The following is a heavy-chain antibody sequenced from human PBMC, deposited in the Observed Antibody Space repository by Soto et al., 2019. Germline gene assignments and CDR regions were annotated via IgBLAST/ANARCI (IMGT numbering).Heavy chain of an antibody. J-gene: IGHJ4*02. V-gene: IGHV4-39*02. CDR2: IDYTGNT. CDR1: GGSISSSSYY. CDR3: ARDHVATAGTLDF. Sequence: SETLSLTCTVSGGSISSSSYYWGCIRQPPGKGLEWIASIDYTGNTFYNPSLTSRVTISVDTSKNQFSLKVTSVTAADTAVYYCARDHVATAGTLDFWGQGTLVTVSS. D-gene: IGHD6-13*01.